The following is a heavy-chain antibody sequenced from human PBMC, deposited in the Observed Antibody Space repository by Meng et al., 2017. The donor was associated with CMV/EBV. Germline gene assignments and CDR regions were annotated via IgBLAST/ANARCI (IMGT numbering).Heavy chain of an antibody. Sequence: GESLKISCAASGFTFSSYAMHWVRQAPGKGLEWVAVISYDGSNKYYADSVKGRFTISRDNSKTTLYLQMNSLRAEDTAVYYCARDSSRRNDFWSGSGQGYFDLWGRGTLVTVSS. CDR1: GFTFSSYA. CDR2: ISYDGSNK. CDR3: ARDSSRRNDFWSGSGQGYFDL. J-gene: IGHJ2*01. D-gene: IGHD3-3*01. V-gene: IGHV3-30*04.